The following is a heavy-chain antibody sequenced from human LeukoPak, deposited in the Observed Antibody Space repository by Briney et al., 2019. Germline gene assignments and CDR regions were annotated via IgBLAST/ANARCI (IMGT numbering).Heavy chain of an antibody. J-gene: IGHJ3*02. CDR3: ARELSGPNSYGYGVAFDI. D-gene: IGHD5-18*01. CDR2: IIPIFGTA. V-gene: IGHV1-69*05. Sequence: ASVKVSCKASGGTFSSYAISWVRQAPGQGLEWMGGIIPIFGTANYAQKFQGRVTITTDESTSTAYMELSSLRSEDTAVYYCARELSGPNSYGYGVAFDIWGQGTMVTVSS. CDR1: GGTFSSYA.